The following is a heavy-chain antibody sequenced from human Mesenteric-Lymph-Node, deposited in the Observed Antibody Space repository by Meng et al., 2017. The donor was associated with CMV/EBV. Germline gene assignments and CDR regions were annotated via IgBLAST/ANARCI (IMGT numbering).Heavy chain of an antibody. CDR3: ARHQRWLKSEGGFNY. V-gene: IGHV4-34*01. D-gene: IGHD4-23*01. J-gene: IGHJ4*02. CDR1: GGSFSGYY. CDR2: INHSGST. Sequence: QVQLQRWGPGLLKPSEPLSPTCAVYGGSFSGYYWSWIRQPPGKGLEWIGEINHSGSTNYNPSLKSRVTISVDTSKNQFSLKLSSVTAADTAVYYCARHQRWLKSEGGFNYWGQGTLVTVSS.